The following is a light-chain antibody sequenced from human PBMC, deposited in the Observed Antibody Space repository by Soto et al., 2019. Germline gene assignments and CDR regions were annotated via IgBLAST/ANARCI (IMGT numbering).Light chain of an antibody. CDR1: SSNIGSNY. CDR2: NND. V-gene: IGLV1-47*02. J-gene: IGLJ1*01. CDR3: AAWDDSLSGLYV. Sequence: QSVLTQPPSASGTPGQRVTISCSGSSSNIGSNYVCWYQQLPGTAPKLLISNNDRRPSAAPDRSSGSMSGTSASLAIRGLRSADEADYYCAAWDDSLSGLYVFGTGTKVTVL.